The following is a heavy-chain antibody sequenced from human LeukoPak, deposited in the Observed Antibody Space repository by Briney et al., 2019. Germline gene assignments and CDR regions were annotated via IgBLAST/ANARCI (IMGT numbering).Heavy chain of an antibody. Sequence: PSQTLSLTCAVSGGSISSGGYSGSCMRQPPGKVLEWIGYFYHSGSTYYTPSLRSRVTISVDRSKNRFSLKLSSVTAADTAVYYCAGCGGDCYLALDIWGQRTMVTVSS. D-gene: IGHD2-21*02. J-gene: IGHJ3*02. CDR1: GGSISSGGYS. V-gene: IGHV4-30-2*01. CDR2: FYHSGST. CDR3: AGCGGDCYLALDI.